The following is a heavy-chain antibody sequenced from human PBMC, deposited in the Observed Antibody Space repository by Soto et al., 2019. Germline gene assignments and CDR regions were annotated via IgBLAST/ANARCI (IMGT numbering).Heavy chain of an antibody. CDR3: ARGGIAAAGTLDYYYGMDV. CDR2: IGTAGDT. J-gene: IGHJ6*02. D-gene: IGHD6-13*01. V-gene: IGHV3-13*01. Sequence: ESGGGLVQPGGSLRLSCAASGFTFSSYDMHWVRQATGKGLEWVSAIGTAGDTYYPGSVKGRFTISRENAKNSLYLQMNSLRAEDTAVYYCARGGIAAAGTLDYYYGMDVWGQGTTVTVSS. CDR1: GFTFSSYD.